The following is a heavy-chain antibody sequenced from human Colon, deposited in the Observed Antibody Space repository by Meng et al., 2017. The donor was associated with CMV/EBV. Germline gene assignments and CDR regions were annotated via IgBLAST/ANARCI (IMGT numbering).Heavy chain of an antibody. CDR2: SSFSESS. CDR3: ARMRSGSSRYFDY. Sequence: VAGGCRSSRDLGWTRNRQPPRKWKERNRYSSFSESSYSNTNVTSNMTMSLDTSKNQFSLKRNSVTAADTGVYICARMRSGSSRYFDYWGQGTLVTVSS. CDR1: GGCRSSRDLG. V-gene: IGHV4-30-4*01. J-gene: IGHJ4*02. D-gene: IGHD6-25*01.